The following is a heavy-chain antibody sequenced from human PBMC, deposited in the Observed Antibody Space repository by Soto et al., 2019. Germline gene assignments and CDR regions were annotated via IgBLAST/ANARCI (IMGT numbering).Heavy chain of an antibody. CDR2: ISAYNGNT. V-gene: IGHV1-18*01. J-gene: IGHJ4*02. Sequence: QVQLVQSGAEVKKPGASVKVSCKASGYTFTSYGISWVRQAPGQGLEWMGWISAYNGNTNYAQKLQGRVTMTTDTSTSTAYMELRSPRSDDTAVYYCAIPYCSSTSCYPFHFDYWGQGTLVTVSS. D-gene: IGHD2-2*01. CDR1: GYTFTSYG. CDR3: AIPYCSSTSCYPFHFDY.